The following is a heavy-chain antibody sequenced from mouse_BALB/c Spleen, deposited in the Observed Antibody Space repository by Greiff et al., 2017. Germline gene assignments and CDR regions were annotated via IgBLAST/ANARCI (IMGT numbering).Heavy chain of an antibody. CDR2: ISYSGST. Sequence: EVHLVESGPGLVKPSQSLSLTCTVTGYSITSDYAWNWIRQFPGNKLEWMGYISYSGSTSYNPSLKSRISITRDTSKNQFFLQLNSVTTEDTATYYCARSRDAMDYWGQGTSVTVSS. CDR1: GYSITSDYA. CDR3: ARSRDAMDY. V-gene: IGHV3-2*02. J-gene: IGHJ4*01.